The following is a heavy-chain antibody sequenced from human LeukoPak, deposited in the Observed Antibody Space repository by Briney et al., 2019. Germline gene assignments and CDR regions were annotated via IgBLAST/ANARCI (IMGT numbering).Heavy chain of an antibody. CDR1: GFTFSSYA. CDR3: ARVAWLAVSGHYYFDY. V-gene: IGHV3-23*01. J-gene: IGHJ4*02. Sequence: QSGGSLRLSCAASGFTFSSYAMSWVRQAPGKGLEWVSTISGGGGSTYYAGSVKGRFTISRDNSKNTLYLQMNSLRAEDTAVYYCARVAWLAVSGHYYFDYWGQGTLVTVSS. CDR2: ISGGGGST. D-gene: IGHD6-19*01.